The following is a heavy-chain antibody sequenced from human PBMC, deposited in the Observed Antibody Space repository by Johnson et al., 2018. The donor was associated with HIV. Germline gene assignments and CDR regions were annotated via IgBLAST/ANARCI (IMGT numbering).Heavy chain of an antibody. V-gene: IGHV3-9*01. CDR3: AKGGNYGVDAFDI. J-gene: IGHJ3*02. CDR1: GFTFDVYD. D-gene: IGHD4-11*01. Sequence: VQLVESGGGLLQPGRSLRLSCAASGFTFDVYDMHWVRQAPGKGLEWVSGITWNSGSIGYADSVKGRFTISRDNAKNSLYLQMNSLRAEDTALYYCAKGGNYGVDAFDIWGQGTMVTVSS. CDR2: ITWNSGSI.